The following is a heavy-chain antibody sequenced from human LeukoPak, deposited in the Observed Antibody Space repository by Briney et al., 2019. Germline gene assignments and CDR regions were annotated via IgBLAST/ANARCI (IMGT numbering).Heavy chain of an antibody. CDR3: ARGNLDYYYYMDV. CDR1: GYSISSGYY. V-gene: IGHV4-38-2*01. Sequence: PSETLSLTCAVSGYSISSGYYWGWIRQPPRKGLEWIGSIYHNGNTYYNPSLKSRVTISVDTSKNQFSLKLTSVTAADTAVYYCARGNLDYYYYMDVWGKGTTVTVSS. J-gene: IGHJ6*03. CDR2: IYHNGNT. D-gene: IGHD3-16*01.